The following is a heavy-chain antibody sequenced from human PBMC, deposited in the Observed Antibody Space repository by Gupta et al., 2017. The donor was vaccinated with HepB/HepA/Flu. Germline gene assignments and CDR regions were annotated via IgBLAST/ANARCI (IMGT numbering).Heavy chain of an antibody. Sequence: QVQLQQWGAGLLRPSETLSLTCAVYAGSFSGYHWSWIRQPPGKGLEWIGEITHSGSTHYNPSLKSRLNVSVDTSKNHFSLNLNSVTAADTAVYYCARLRRVRGVMPNFWYFELWGRGTLVSVSS. CDR1: AGSFSGYH. CDR2: ITHSGST. CDR3: ARLRRVRGVMPNFWYFEL. D-gene: IGHD3-10*01. J-gene: IGHJ2*01. V-gene: IGHV4-34*01.